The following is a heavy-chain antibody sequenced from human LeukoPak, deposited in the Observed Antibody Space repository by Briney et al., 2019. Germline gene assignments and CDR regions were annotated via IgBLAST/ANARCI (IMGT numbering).Heavy chain of an antibody. V-gene: IGHV3-7*01. J-gene: IGHJ4*02. CDR2: IKQDGSEK. Sequence: GGSLRLSCAASGFNFSSYWMSWVRQAPGKGLEWVANIKQDGSEKYYVDSVKGRFTISRDNAKNSLYLQMNSLRAEDTAVYYCARGPGFDYWGQGTLVTVSS. CDR1: GFNFSSYW. CDR3: ARGPGFDY.